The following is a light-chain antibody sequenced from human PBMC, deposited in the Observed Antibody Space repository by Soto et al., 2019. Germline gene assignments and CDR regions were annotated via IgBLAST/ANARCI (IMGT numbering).Light chain of an antibody. CDR3: QKYNSAPPWT. J-gene: IGKJ1*01. CDR1: QGISNY. Sequence: DIQMTQSPSSLSASVGDRVTITCRASQGISNYLAWYQQNPGKVPKLLIYAASTLQSGVSSGFSGSGSATDFTLTISSRQTVDVPIYYCQKYNSAPPWTFGQGTKVEIK. CDR2: AAS. V-gene: IGKV1-27*01.